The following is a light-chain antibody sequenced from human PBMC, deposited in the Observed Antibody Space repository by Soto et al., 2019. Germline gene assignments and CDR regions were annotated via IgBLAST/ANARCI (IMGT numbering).Light chain of an antibody. CDR2: GAS. CDR1: QSVSSSY. V-gene: IGKV3-20*01. Sequence: EMVLTQSPGTLSLSPGERATLSCRASQSVSSSYLAWYQQKPGQAPRLLIYGASSRATGIPDRFSGSGSGTDFTLTISRLEAEDFAVYYCQQYGSSPPITFGPGTKVDIK. CDR3: QQYGSSPPIT. J-gene: IGKJ3*01.